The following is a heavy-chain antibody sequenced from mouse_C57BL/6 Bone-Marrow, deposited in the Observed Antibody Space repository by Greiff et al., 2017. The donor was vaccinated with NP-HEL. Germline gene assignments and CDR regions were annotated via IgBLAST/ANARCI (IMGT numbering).Heavy chain of an antibody. CDR1: GYTFTTYP. D-gene: IGHD4-1*01. CDR2: FHPYNDDT. Sequence: VQLKESGAELVKPGASVKMSCKASGYTFTTYPIEWMKQNHGKSLEWIGNFHPYNDDTKYNEKFKGKATLTVEKSSSTVYLELSRLTSDDSAVYYCARNGLGKDYYAMDYWGQGTSVTVSS. J-gene: IGHJ4*01. V-gene: IGHV1-47*01. CDR3: ARNGLGKDYYAMDY.